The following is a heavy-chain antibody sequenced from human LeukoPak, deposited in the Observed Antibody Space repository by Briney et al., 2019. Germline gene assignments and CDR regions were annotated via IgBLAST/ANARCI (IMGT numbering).Heavy chain of an antibody. D-gene: IGHD2-2*01. CDR2: INPNSGGT. J-gene: IGHJ6*02. CDR1: GYTFTGYY. Sequence: SVKVSCKASGYTFTGYYMHWVRQAPGQGLEWMGWINPNSGGTNYAQKFQGRVTMTRDTSISTAYMELSRLRSDDTAVYYCARDFSSTSYYYYYYGMDVWGQGTTVTVSS. CDR3: ARDFSSTSYYYYYYGMDV. V-gene: IGHV1-2*02.